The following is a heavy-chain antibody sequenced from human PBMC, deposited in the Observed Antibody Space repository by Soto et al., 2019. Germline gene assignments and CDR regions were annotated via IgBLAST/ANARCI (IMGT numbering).Heavy chain of an antibody. Sequence: SETLSLTCTVSGGSISSYYWSWIRQPPGKGLEWIGYIYYSGSTNYNPSLKSRVTISVDTSKNQFSLKPSSVTAADTAVYYCARGGYYGPGDVGYWYFDLWGRGTLVTVSS. D-gene: IGHD3-10*01. V-gene: IGHV4-59*01. CDR2: IYYSGST. CDR1: GGSISSYY. CDR3: ARGGYYGPGDVGYWYFDL. J-gene: IGHJ2*01.